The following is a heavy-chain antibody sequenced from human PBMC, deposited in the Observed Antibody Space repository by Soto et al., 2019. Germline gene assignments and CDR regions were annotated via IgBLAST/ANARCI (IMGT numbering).Heavy chain of an antibody. CDR1: GFTFSRFA. V-gene: IGHV3-21*01. J-gene: IGHJ4*02. CDR2: ISAESTHI. Sequence: PGGSLILSCAASGFTFSRFALTWVRQAPGKGLEWVSSISAESTHIYYADSVKGRFTISRDNAENSLYLHMNTLRADGTAVYYCARVASVISLDSWGQGTRVTVSS. D-gene: IGHD2-21*01. CDR3: ARVASVISLDS.